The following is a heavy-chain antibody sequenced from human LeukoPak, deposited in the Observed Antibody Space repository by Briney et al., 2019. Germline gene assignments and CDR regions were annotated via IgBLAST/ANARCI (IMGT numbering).Heavy chain of an antibody. CDR3: ATLTTVVTAYYFDY. V-gene: IGHV4-4*09. CDR1: GGSISSYY. Sequence: SETLSLTCTVSGGSISSYYWSWIRQPPGKGLEWIGYIYHSGSTDYNPSIKSRVAISVDTSKSQFSLRLTSVTAADTAVYYCATLTTVVTAYYFDYWGQGTLVTVSS. CDR2: IYHSGST. D-gene: IGHD4-23*01. J-gene: IGHJ4*02.